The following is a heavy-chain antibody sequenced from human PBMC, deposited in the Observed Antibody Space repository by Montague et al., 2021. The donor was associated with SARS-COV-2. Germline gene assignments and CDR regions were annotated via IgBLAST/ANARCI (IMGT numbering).Heavy chain of an antibody. D-gene: IGHD3-22*01. V-gene: IGHV4-31*03. J-gene: IGHJ3*02. Sequence: TLSLTCTVSGGSISSGGYYWSWIRRHPGKGLEWIGYIYYSGGTYYNPSLKSRVTISADTSKNQFSLKLSSVTAADTAVYYCARAATITMIVVVIDAFDIWGQGTMVTVSS. CDR3: ARAATITMIVVVIDAFDI. CDR1: GGSISSGGYY. CDR2: IYYSGGT.